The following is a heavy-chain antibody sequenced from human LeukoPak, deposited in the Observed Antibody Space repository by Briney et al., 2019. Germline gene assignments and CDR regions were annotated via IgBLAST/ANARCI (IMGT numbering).Heavy chain of an antibody. CDR3: ARESLPGFDY. CDR2: IYHSGST. Sequence: PSETLSLTCTVPGGSISSYYWSWIRQPPGKGLEWIGYIYHSGSTNYNPSLKSRVTISVDTSKNHFSLKLSSVTAADTAVYYCARESLPGFDYWGQGTLVTVSS. V-gene: IGHV4-59*01. CDR1: GGSISSYY. J-gene: IGHJ4*02.